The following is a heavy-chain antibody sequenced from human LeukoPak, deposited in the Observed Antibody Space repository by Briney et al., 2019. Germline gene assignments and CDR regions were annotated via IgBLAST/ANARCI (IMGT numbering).Heavy chain of an antibody. D-gene: IGHD6-13*01. CDR2: IYHSGST. J-gene: IGHJ4*02. CDR3: ARDTRYSSSLGDY. Sequence: SETLSLTCAVSGGSISSSNWWSWVRQPPGKGLEWIGEIYHSGSTNYNPSLKSRVTISVDKSKNQFSLKLSSVTAADTAVYYCARDTRYSSSLGDYWGQGTLVTVSS. CDR1: GGSISSSNW. V-gene: IGHV4-4*02.